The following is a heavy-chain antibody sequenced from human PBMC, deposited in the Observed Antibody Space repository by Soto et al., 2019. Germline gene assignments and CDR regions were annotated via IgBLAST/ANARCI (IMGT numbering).Heavy chain of an antibody. J-gene: IGHJ4*02. CDR3: AKDVR. Sequence: EVQLVESGGDLVQPGGSLRLSCAASGFTFSTHWMSWVRQAPGKGLEWVANIKEDGSESYYADSVKGRFTISRDNAKNSLYMQMNGLRVEDTGLYYCAKDVRWGQGTLVTVSS. V-gene: IGHV3-7*05. CDR1: GFTFSTHW. CDR2: IKEDGSES.